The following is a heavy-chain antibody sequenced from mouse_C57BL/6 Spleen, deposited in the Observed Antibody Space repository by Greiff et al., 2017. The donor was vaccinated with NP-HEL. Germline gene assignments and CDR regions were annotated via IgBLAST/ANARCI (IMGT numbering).Heavy chain of an antibody. J-gene: IGHJ3*01. CDR2: IDPDTGGT. V-gene: IGHV1-15*01. CDR1: GYTFTDYE. CDR3: TDEAWFAY. Sequence: VKLMESGAELVRPGASVTLSCKASGYTFTDYEMHWVKQTPVHGLEWIGAIDPDTGGTAYNQKFKGKAILTADKSSSTAYMELRSLTSEDSAVYYCTDEAWFAYWGQGTLVTVSA.